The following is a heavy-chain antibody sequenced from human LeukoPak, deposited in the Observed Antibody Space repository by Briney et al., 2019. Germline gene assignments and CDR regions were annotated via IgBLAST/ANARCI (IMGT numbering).Heavy chain of an antibody. V-gene: IGHV4-59*01. CDR1: GDSISSYY. J-gene: IGHJ4*02. CDR2: IYYSGNT. D-gene: IGHD6-13*01. CDR3: ARSWGQQLPPVY. Sequence: SETLSLTCTVSGDSISSYYWSWIRQPPGKGLEWIGYIYYSGNTNYNPSLKSRVTISVDTSKNQFSLKLSSVTAADTAMYYCARSWGQQLPPVYWGQGTLVTVSS.